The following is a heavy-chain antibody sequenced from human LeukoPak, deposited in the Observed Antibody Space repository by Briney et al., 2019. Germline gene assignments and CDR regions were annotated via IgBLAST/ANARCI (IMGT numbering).Heavy chain of an antibody. CDR2: IWYDGSNK. CDR1: GFTFRSYG. J-gene: IGHJ4*02. Sequence: GGSLRLSCAASGFTFRSYGMHWVRHAPGKGLEWVAVIWYDGSNKYYADSVKGRFTISRDNSKNTLYLQMNSLRAEDTAVYYCARDQPLLYYFDYWGQGTLVTVSS. V-gene: IGHV3-33*08. CDR3: ARDQPLLYYFDY. D-gene: IGHD2-21*02.